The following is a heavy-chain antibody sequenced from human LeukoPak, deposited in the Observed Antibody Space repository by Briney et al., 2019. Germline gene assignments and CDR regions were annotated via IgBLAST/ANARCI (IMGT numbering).Heavy chain of an antibody. CDR2: INPSGGST. CDR3: ARDGSFTPQYYDFWSGYYDGPIDY. CDR1: GYTFTSYF. V-gene: IGHV1-46*01. Sequence: ASVKVSCKASGYTFTSYFMHWVRQAPGQGLEWMGIINPSGGSTSYAQKFQCRVTMTRDTSTSTVYMELSSLRSEDTAVYYCARDGSFTPQYYDFWSGYYDGPIDYWGQGTLVTVSS. D-gene: IGHD3-3*01. J-gene: IGHJ4*02.